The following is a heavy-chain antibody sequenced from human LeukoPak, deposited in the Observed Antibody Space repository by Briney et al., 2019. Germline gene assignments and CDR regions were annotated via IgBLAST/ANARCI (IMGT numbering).Heavy chain of an antibody. Sequence: SETLSLTCAVYGGSFSGYYWSWIRQPPGKGLEWIGEINHSGSTNYNPSLKSRVTISVDTSKNQFSLKLSSVTAADTAVYYCARGSNLWFGELTWFPLGYYFDYWGQGTLVTVSS. CDR3: ARGSNLWFGELTWFPLGYYFDY. D-gene: IGHD3-10*01. CDR2: INHSGST. CDR1: GGSFSGYY. V-gene: IGHV4-34*01. J-gene: IGHJ4*02.